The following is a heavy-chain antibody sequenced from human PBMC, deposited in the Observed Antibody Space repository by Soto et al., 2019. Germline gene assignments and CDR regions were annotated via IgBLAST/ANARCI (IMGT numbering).Heavy chain of an antibody. V-gene: IGHV1-46*01. CDR3: ASVTTIWSN. J-gene: IGHJ4*02. CDR2: VNPNGAST. CDR1: GYSSSNYY. Sequence: QIQVVQSGAEVKEPGASVKVSCMASGYSSSNYYTHWVRPAPGQGLEWMGIVNPNGASTNYAQRFQGRVTLTRDTSTNTDYMELSRLTSDDTAVYFCASVTTIWSNWGQGTLVTVSS. D-gene: IGHD2-21*02.